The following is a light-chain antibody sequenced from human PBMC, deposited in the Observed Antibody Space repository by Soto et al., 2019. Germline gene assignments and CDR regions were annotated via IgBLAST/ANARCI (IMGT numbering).Light chain of an antibody. CDR2: GAS. Sequence: EIVMTQSPATLSVSPGERVTLSCRASQSVSSNLVWYQQKPGQAPRLHIYGASTRATGIPVRFSGSGSGTEFTLTISSLQSEDFAVYYCQQYDNWHTFGQGTKVELK. CDR3: QQYDNWHT. J-gene: IGKJ1*01. V-gene: IGKV3-15*01. CDR1: QSVSSN.